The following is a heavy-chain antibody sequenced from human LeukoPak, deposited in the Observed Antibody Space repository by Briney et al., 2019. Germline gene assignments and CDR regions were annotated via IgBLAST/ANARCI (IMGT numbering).Heavy chain of an antibody. Sequence: SETLSLTCTVSGGSISSSSYYWGWIRQPPGKGLEWIGSIYYSRSTYYNPSLKSRVTISVDTSKNQFSLKLSSVTAADTAVYYCARIPTVTFFDYWGQGTLVTVSS. D-gene: IGHD4-17*01. CDR2: IYYSRST. CDR3: ARIPTVTFFDY. J-gene: IGHJ4*02. CDR1: GGSISSSSYY. V-gene: IGHV4-39*01.